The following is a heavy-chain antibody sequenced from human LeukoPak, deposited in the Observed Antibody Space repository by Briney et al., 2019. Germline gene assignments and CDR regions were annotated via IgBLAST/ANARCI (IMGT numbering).Heavy chain of an antibody. V-gene: IGHV1-46*01. J-gene: IGHJ5*02. CDR1: GYTFTSYY. D-gene: IGHD2-15*01. CDR2: TNPSGGST. CDR3: ARASRYCSGGSCYSRLHRFDP. Sequence: ASVKVSCKASGYTFTSYYMHWVRQAPGQGLEWMGITNPSGGSTSYAQKFQGRVTMTRDTSTSTVYMELSSLRSEDTAVYYCARASRYCSGGSCYSRLHRFDPWGQGTLVTVSS.